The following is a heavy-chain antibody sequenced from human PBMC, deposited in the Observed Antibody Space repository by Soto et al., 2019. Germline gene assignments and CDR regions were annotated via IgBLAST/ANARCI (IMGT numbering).Heavy chain of an antibody. CDR1: GFTFDDYA. D-gene: IGHD4-17*01. CDR2: ISWSSANI. Sequence: PGVSLRLSCAASGFTFDDYAMHWVRQAPGKGLEWVSGISWSSANIAYADSVKGRFTISRDNAKNSLYLQMNSLRAEDTALYYCAKDAYGDLYYFDYWGQGTLVTVSS. V-gene: IGHV3-9*01. CDR3: AKDAYGDLYYFDY. J-gene: IGHJ4*02.